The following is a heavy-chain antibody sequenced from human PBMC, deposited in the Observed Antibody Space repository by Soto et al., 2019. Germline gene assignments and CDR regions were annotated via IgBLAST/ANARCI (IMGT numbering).Heavy chain of an antibody. J-gene: IGHJ6*02. D-gene: IGHD6-6*01. CDR2: IWYDGSNK. V-gene: IGHV3-33*01. Sequence: GGPLRLSSAAAGFTFSSYGMHWVRKAPGKGLEWVAVIWYDGSNKYYADSVKGQFTISRDNSKNTLYLQMNSLRAEDTAVYYCARGQLAENRYYYYGMDVWGQGTTVTVSS. CDR3: ARGQLAENRYYYYGMDV. CDR1: GFTFSSYG.